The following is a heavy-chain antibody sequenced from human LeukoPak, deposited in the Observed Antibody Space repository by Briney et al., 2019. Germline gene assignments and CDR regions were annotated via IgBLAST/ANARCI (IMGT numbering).Heavy chain of an antibody. CDR3: ARGHGDHEVYFDY. J-gene: IGHJ4*02. CDR2: IIPIFGTA. Sequence: SVKVSCKASGGTFSSYAISWVRQAPGQGLEWMGRIIPIFGTANYAQKFQSRVTITTDESTSTAYMELSSLRSEDTAVYYCARGHGDHEVYFDYWGQGTLVTVSS. D-gene: IGHD4-17*01. V-gene: IGHV1-69*05. CDR1: GGTFSSYA.